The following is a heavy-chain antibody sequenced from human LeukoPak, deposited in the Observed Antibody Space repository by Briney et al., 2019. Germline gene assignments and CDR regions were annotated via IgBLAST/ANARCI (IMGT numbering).Heavy chain of an antibody. CDR1: GGSISSSSYY. Sequence: PSETLSLTCTVSGGSISSSSYYWGWIRQPPGKGLGWIGSIYYSGSTCYNPSLKSRVTISVDTSKNQFSLKLSSVTAADTAVYYCARDSADDYGDGPFDYWGQGTLVTVSS. J-gene: IGHJ4*02. D-gene: IGHD4-17*01. CDR3: ARDSADDYGDGPFDY. V-gene: IGHV4-39*07. CDR2: IYYSGST.